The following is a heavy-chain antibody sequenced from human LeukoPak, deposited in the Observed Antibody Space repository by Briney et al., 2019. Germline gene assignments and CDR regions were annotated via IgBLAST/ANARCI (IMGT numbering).Heavy chain of an antibody. D-gene: IGHD5-18*01. Sequence: GGSLRLSCAASGFTVGSNYMSWVRQAPGKGLEWVSVIYSGGSTYYADSVKGRFTISRDNSKNTLYLQMNSLRAEDTAVYYCAKDPGYSYGRYYYFDYWGQGTLVTVSS. V-gene: IGHV3-53*01. J-gene: IGHJ4*02. CDR3: AKDPGYSYGRYYYFDY. CDR2: IYSGGST. CDR1: GFTVGSNY.